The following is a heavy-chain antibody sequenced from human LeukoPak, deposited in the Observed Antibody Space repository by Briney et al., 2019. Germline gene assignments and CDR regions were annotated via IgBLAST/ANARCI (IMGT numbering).Heavy chain of an antibody. Sequence: ASVKVSCKASGGTFSSFALSWVRQAPGQGLEWMGGINPLFGAANYAQKFQGRVTVAVDESSTTAYMELSSLRSEDTAVYYCARDRALGSGEFDWYFDLWGRGTLVTVSS. CDR2: INPLFGAA. J-gene: IGHJ2*01. V-gene: IGHV1-69*13. CDR3: ARDRALGSGEFDWYFDL. CDR1: GGTFSSFA. D-gene: IGHD3-10*01.